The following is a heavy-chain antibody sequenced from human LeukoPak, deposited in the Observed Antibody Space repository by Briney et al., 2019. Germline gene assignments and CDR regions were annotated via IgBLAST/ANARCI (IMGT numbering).Heavy chain of an antibody. CDR2: IYTSGST. Sequence: SETLSLTCTVSGGSISSGSYYWSWIRQPAGKGLEWIGRIYTSGSTNYNPSLKSRVTISVDTSKNQFSLKLSSVTAADTAVYYCARDYYDRFDPWGQGTLVTASS. D-gene: IGHD3-22*01. CDR3: ARDYYDRFDP. J-gene: IGHJ5*02. CDR1: GGSISSGSYY. V-gene: IGHV4-61*02.